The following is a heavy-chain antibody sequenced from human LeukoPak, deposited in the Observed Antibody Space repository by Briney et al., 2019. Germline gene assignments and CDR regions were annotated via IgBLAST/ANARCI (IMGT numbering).Heavy chain of an antibody. D-gene: IGHD5-24*01. CDR3: ARGMATISPYNWFDP. V-gene: IGHV4-39*07. J-gene: IGHJ5*02. Sequence: SETLSLTCTVSGGSISSSSYYWGWIRQPPGKGLEWIGSIYYSGSTYYNPSLKSRVTISVDTSKNQFSLKLSSVTAADTAVYYCARGMATISPYNWFDPWGQGTLVTVSS. CDR2: IYYSGST. CDR1: GGSISSSSYY.